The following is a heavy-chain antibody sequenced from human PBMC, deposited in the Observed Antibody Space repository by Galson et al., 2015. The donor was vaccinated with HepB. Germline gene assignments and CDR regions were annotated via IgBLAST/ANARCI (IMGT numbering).Heavy chain of an antibody. J-gene: IGHJ3*02. Sequence: GSLRLSCAVSGFILTTFPMHWVRQAPGKGLEYVSAISTKGDNTYYADSVKGRFTMSRDNPKNTLYLRMSSLRTEDTAVYYCVKAGSHDAFDIWGQGTMVTASS. CDR3: VKAGSHDAFDI. V-gene: IGHV3-64D*09. D-gene: IGHD3-10*01. CDR2: ISTKGDNT. CDR1: GFILTTFP.